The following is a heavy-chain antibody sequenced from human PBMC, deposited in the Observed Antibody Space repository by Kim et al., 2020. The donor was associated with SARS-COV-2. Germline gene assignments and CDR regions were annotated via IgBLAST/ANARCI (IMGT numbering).Heavy chain of an antibody. V-gene: IGHV3-30*18. CDR3: AKALAAAGGR. CDR2: ISYDGSNK. D-gene: IGHD6-13*01. Sequence: GGSLRLSCAASGFTFSSYGMHWVRQAPGKGLEWVAVISYDGSNKYYADSVKGRFTISRDNSKNTLYLQMNSLRAEDTAVYYCAKALAAAGGRWGQGTLVTFPS. J-gene: IGHJ4*02. CDR1: GFTFSSYG.